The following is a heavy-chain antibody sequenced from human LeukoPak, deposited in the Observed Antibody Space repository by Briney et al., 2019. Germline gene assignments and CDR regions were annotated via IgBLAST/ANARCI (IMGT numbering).Heavy chain of an antibody. J-gene: IGHJ4*02. V-gene: IGHV3-30*04. CDR3: ARVEASGYDYGAFDY. CDR2: ISYDGGNK. CDR1: GFTFSSYA. D-gene: IGHD5-12*01. Sequence: PGGSLRLSCAASGFTFSSYAMHWVRQAPGKGLEWVAVISYDGGNKYYADSVKGRFTISRDNAKNSLYLQMNSLRAEDTAVYYCARVEASGYDYGAFDYWGQGTLVTVSS.